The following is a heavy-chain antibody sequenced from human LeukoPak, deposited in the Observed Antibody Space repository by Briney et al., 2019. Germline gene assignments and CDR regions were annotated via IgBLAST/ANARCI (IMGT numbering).Heavy chain of an antibody. CDR3: ARLKLGAYFDL. CDR2: VYNSGDT. D-gene: IGHD3-16*01. V-gene: IGHV4-59*08. CDR1: GGSFSGYY. J-gene: IGHJ2*01. Sequence: SETLSLTCAVYGGSFSGYYWSWIRQSPGKGLEWVGYVYNSGDTGKNPSLKSRVTILLDTSKNQCSLKLTPVSAADTAVYYCARLKLGAYFDLWGRGTLVTVSS.